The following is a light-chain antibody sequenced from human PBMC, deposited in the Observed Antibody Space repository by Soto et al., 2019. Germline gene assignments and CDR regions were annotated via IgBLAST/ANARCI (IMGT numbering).Light chain of an antibody. CDR1: SSDVGSYDL. CDR2: DAS. V-gene: IGLV2-23*01. J-gene: IGLJ1*01. Sequence: QSALPQPASVSGSPGQSITISCTGTSSDVGSYDLVSWYQQHPGKAPKLTIYDASKRPSGVSNRFSGSKSGNTASLTISGLQAEDEADYYCCSYAGRVTYVFGTGTKLTVL. CDR3: CSYAGRVTYV.